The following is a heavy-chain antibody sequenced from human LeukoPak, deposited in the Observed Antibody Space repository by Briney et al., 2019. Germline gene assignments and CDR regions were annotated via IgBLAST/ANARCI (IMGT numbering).Heavy chain of an antibody. CDR3: AKDFGHSCGYGFDY. CDR1: GFTFNDYA. D-gene: IGHD5-18*01. V-gene: IGHV3-9*01. J-gene: IGHJ4*02. CDR2: ISGNSGII. Sequence: TGRSLRLSCAASGFTFNDYAMNWVRQAPGKGLEWVSGISGNSGIIAYADSVKGRFTISRDNAKNSLYLQMNSLRDEDTALYYCAKDFGHSCGYGFDYWGQGTLVTVSS.